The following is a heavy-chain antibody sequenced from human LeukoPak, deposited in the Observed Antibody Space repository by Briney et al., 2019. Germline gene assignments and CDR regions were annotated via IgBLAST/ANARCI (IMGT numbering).Heavy chain of an antibody. J-gene: IGHJ5*02. CDR1: GGSFSGYY. CDR2: VYSSGTT. Sequence: KPSDTLSLTCAVYGGSFSGYYWSWIRQPPGKGLEWIGYVYSSGTTKYNPSLKSRVTISVDTSKNQISLKLLSVTAADTAMYYCARHPRSCSGSGTCYSWFDPAGQGTLVTVPS. V-gene: IGHV4-59*08. CDR3: ARHPRSCSGSGTCYSWFDP. D-gene: IGHD2-15*01.